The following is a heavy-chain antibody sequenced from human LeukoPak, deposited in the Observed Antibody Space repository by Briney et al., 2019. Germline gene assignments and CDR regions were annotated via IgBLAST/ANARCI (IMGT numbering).Heavy chain of an antibody. Sequence: GGSLRLSCAASGFTFSSYAMHWVRQAPGKGLEWVAVISYDGSNKYYADSVKGRFTISRDNSKNTLYLQMNSLRAEDTAVYYCARPTMVRGVIKGEFDYWGQGTLVTVSS. CDR1: GFTFSSYA. J-gene: IGHJ4*02. V-gene: IGHV3-30-3*01. CDR2: ISYDGSNK. D-gene: IGHD3-10*01. CDR3: ARPTMVRGVIKGEFDY.